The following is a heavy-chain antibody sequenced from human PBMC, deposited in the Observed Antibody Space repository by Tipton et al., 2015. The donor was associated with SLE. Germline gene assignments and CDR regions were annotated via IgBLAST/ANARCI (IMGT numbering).Heavy chain of an antibody. Sequence: LRLSCTASGGSISSYYWSWIRQPPGRGLEWIGYIYYSGSTNYNPSLKSRVTISVDTSKNQFSLKLSSLTAADTAMYYCARLVGENWFDPWGQGTLVTVSS. J-gene: IGHJ5*02. CDR3: ARLVGENWFDP. CDR1: GGSISSYY. V-gene: IGHV4-59*12. D-gene: IGHD2-8*02. CDR2: IYYSGST.